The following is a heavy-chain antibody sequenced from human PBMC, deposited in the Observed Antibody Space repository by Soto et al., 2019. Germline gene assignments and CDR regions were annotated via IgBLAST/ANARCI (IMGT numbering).Heavy chain of an antibody. D-gene: IGHD6-6*01. CDR1: GGSISRYY. CDR3: ARVRIAARTGAYGMDV. J-gene: IGHJ6*02. CDR2: IYTSGST. V-gene: IGHV4-4*07. Sequence: XATLSLTFTVSGGSISRYYWSWIRQPAGKGLEWIGRIYTSGSTNYNPSLKSRVTMSVDTSKNQFSLKLSSVTAADTAVYYCARVRIAARTGAYGMDVWGQGTTVTVSS.